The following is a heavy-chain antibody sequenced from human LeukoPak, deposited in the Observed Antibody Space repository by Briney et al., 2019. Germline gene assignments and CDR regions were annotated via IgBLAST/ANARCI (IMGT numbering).Heavy chain of an antibody. CDR1: GFTFSSYS. V-gene: IGHV3-21*01. D-gene: IGHD3-10*01. J-gene: IGHJ4*02. CDR3: ARDQEVRGVSLDY. Sequence: GGSLRLSSAASGFTFSSYSMNWVRQAPGKGLEWVSSISSSSSYIYYADSVKGRFTISRDNAKNSLYLQMNSLRAEDTAVYYCARDQEVRGVSLDYWGQGTLVTVSS. CDR2: ISSSSSYI.